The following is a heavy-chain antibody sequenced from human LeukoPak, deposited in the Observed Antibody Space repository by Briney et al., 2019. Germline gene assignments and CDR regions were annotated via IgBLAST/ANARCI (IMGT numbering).Heavy chain of an antibody. CDR3: ASGSYYNDY. D-gene: IGHD1-26*01. Sequence: PGGSLRLSCAASGLTFSKSWMHWARHAPGRWLVWVSHINSDGSSTAYEDSVKGRFTISRDNAKNTLYLQMNSLRADDTAVYYCASGSYYNDYWGQGTLVTVSS. CDR2: INSDGSST. CDR1: GLTFSKSW. J-gene: IGHJ4*02. V-gene: IGHV3-74*01.